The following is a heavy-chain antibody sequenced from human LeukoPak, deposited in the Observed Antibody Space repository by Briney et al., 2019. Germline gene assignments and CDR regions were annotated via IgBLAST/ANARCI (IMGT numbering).Heavy chain of an antibody. D-gene: IGHD6-13*01. CDR2: IIPIFGTA. CDR3: IIAAAGTGSLYYYYYMDV. V-gene: IGHV1-69*13. CDR1: GGTFSSYA. Sequence: SVKVSCKASGGTFSSYAISWVRQAPGQGLEWMGGIIPIFGTANYAQKFQGRVTITADESTSTAYMELSSLRSEDTAVYYCIIAAAGTGSLYYYYYMDVWGKGTTVTVSS. J-gene: IGHJ6*03.